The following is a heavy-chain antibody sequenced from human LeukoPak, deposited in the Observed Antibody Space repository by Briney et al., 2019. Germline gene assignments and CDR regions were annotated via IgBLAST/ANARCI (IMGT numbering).Heavy chain of an antibody. J-gene: IGHJ4*02. Sequence: RSLRLSCAASGFTFSSYAMHWVRQAPGKGLEWVAVISYDGSNKYYADSVKGRFTISRDNSKNTLYLQMNSLRAEDTAVYCAKDRRIQLWLGFDYWGQGTLVTVSS. V-gene: IGHV3-30*04. CDR2: ISYDGSNK. D-gene: IGHD5-18*01. CDR1: GFTFSSYA. CDR3: AKDRRIQLWLGFDY.